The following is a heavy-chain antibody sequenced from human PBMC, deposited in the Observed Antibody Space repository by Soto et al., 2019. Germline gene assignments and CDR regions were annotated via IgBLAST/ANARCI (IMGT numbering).Heavy chain of an antibody. Sequence: GGSLRLSCAASGFTFSSYAMHWGRQAPGKGLEWVAVIWYDGSNKYFAESVKGRFTISRDNSKNTLYLQMNSLRAEDTAVYYCARDLYGGNGHDAFDIWGQGTMVTVSS. J-gene: IGHJ3*02. D-gene: IGHD2-15*01. CDR2: IWYDGSNK. CDR3: ARDLYGGNGHDAFDI. CDR1: GFTFSSYA. V-gene: IGHV3-33*01.